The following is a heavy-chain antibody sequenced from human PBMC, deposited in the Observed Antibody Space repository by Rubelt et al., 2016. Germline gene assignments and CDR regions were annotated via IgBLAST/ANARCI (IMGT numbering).Heavy chain of an antibody. J-gene: IGHJ5*02. CDR2: ISAYNGNT. D-gene: IGHD2-2*02. CDR3: ARDPGYCSSTSCYTVGNWFDP. CDR1: GYTFTSYG. V-gene: IGHV1-18*01. Sequence: QVQLVQSGAEVKKPGASVKVSCKASGYTFTSYGISWVRQAPGQGLEWMGWISAYNGNTNYAQKLQGRVTMTPDTSTSTAYMELRSLRSDDTAVYYCARDPGYCSSTSCYTVGNWFDPWGQGTLVTVSS.